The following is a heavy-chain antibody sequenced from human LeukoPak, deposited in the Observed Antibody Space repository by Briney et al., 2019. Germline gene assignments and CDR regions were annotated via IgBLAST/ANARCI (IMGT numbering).Heavy chain of an antibody. D-gene: IGHD2-2*01. CDR3: ARDTPDCSSTSCYSYYYGMDV. V-gene: IGHV3-74*01. J-gene: IGHJ6*02. CDR1: GFTFSYFW. Sequence: PGGSLRLSCAASGFTFSYFWMHWFRQTPGKGLVWVSCINTDGSYSTYADSVKGRFTISRDNVRNTLYLQMNSLRAEDSAVYYCARDTPDCSSTSCYSYYYGMDVWGQGTTVTVSS. CDR2: INTDGSYS.